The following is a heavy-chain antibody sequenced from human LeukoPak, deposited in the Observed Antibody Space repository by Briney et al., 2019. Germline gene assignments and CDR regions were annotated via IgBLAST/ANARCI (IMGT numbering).Heavy chain of an antibody. V-gene: IGHV1-2*02. D-gene: IGHD3-22*01. CDR3: ASSYLSTYDSIGYYPFDY. CDR2: INPNSGGT. CDR1: GYTFAGYY. J-gene: IGHJ4*02. Sequence: ASVKVSCNASGYTFAGYYMHWVRQAPGQGLEWMGWINPNSGGTNYAQKFQGRVTMTRDTSISTAYMELSRLRSDDTAVYYCASSYLSTYDSIGYYPFDYWGQGTLVTVSS.